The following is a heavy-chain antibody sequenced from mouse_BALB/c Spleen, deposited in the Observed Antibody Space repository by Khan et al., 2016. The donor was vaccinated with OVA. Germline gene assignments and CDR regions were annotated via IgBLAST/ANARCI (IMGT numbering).Heavy chain of an antibody. CDR2: INPSSGYT. Sequence: QVQLQQPGAELVKPGASVKMSCKASGYTFTSYTMHWVKQRPGQGLEWIGYINPSSGYTKYNQKFKDKATLTADKSSSTAYMQLSSLTSEDSAGYYCARKSTRASYWGQGTTLTVSS. CDR3: ARKSTRASY. V-gene: IGHV1-4*01. CDR1: GYTFTSYT. D-gene: IGHD3-1*01. J-gene: IGHJ2*01.